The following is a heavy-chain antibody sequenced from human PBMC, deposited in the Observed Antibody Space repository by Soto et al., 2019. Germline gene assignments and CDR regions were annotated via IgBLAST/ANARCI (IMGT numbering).Heavy chain of an antibody. J-gene: IGHJ4*02. D-gene: IGHD2-15*01. CDR1: GYTFTSYG. Sequence: QVPLVQSGAEVKKPGASVKVSCKASGYTFTSYGISWVRQAPGQGLEWMGWISAYNGNTNYAQKLQGRVTMTTDTSTRTGYMERRSLKSADTAVYYCARDRDSYCSGGSCYYFDCWGQGTLVTVSS. CDR3: ARDRDSYCSGGSCYYFDC. V-gene: IGHV1-18*01. CDR2: ISAYNGNT.